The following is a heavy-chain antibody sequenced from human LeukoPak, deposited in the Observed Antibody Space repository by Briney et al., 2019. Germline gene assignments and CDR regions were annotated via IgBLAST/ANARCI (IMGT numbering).Heavy chain of an antibody. V-gene: IGHV4-59*08. D-gene: IGHD3-10*01. CDR3: ARLAKYYYGSGSSLNWFDP. CDR1: GGSISSYY. Sequence: SETLSLTCTVSGGSISSYYWSWIRQPPGKGLEWTGYIYYSGSTNYNPSLKSRVTISVDTSKNQFSLKLSSVTAADTAVYYCARLAKYYYGSGSSLNWFDPWGQGTLVTVSS. J-gene: IGHJ5*02. CDR2: IYYSGST.